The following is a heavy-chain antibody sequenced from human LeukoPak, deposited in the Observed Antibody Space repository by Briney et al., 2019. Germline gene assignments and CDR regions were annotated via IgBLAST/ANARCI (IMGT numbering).Heavy chain of an antibody. Sequence: PGGSLRLSCAASGFTFSDYNMNWIRQAPGKGLEWVSHISSSGNIIYYVDSVKGRFTISRDNAKNSLYLQTNSLRAEDTAVYYCARAMFGGVIGKFDYWGQGSLVTVSS. CDR3: ARAMFGGVIGKFDY. D-gene: IGHD3-16*02. CDR1: GFTFSDYN. V-gene: IGHV3-11*01. CDR2: ISSSGNII. J-gene: IGHJ4*02.